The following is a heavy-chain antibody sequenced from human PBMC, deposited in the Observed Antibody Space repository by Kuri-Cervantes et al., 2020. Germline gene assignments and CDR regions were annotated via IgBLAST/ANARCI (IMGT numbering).Heavy chain of an antibody. Sequence: GESLKISCAASGFTFSSYAMHWDRQAPGKGLEWVAVISYDGSNKYYADSVEGRFTISRDNSKNTLYLQMNSLRAEDTAVYYCARELGRGVISPYLDYWGQGTLVTVSS. D-gene: IGHD3-10*01. CDR2: ISYDGSNK. CDR3: ARELGRGVISPYLDY. V-gene: IGHV3-30-3*01. J-gene: IGHJ4*02. CDR1: GFTFSSYA.